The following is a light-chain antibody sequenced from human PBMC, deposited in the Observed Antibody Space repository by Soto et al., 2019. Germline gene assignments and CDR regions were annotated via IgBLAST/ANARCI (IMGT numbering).Light chain of an antibody. V-gene: IGKV1-16*01. CDR2: AIS. Sequence: DLQLTQSPSSLSASVGDRVTITCRASQGISNHLAWFQQRPGKAPKSLIYAISSLQSGVPSRFSGSGSGTDFTHTISSLQPEDFATYYCQQYKSYPFTFGPGTKVDIK. J-gene: IGKJ3*01. CDR1: QGISNH. CDR3: QQYKSYPFT.